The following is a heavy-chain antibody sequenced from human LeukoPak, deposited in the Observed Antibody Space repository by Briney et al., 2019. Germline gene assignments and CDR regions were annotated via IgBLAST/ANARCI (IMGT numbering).Heavy chain of an antibody. J-gene: IGHJ4*02. Sequence: GGSLRLSCAASGFTFSNYAMHWVRQVPGEGLQWVAVIGPAGDAYYAGSVKGRFTISRENANDSLYPQMNSLRAGDTAVYYCARAVEMGSFFGLGYWGQGTLVTVSS. CDR3: ARAVEMGSFFGLGY. CDR1: GFTFSNYA. V-gene: IGHV3-13*01. CDR2: IGPAGDA. D-gene: IGHD3-10*01.